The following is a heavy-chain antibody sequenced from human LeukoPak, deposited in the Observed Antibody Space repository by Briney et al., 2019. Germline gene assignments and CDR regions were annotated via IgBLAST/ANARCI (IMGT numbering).Heavy chain of an antibody. CDR2: IRFDGSSK. D-gene: IGHD1/OR15-1a*01. J-gene: IGHJ4*02. Sequence: PGGSLRLSCAASGFIFSDYGIHWVRQAPGKGLEWVAFIRFDGSSKYYTDSVKGRFPISRDNSRNTVYLQMNSLRVEDTAVYYCAKEGTASKPSDLDYWGQGTLVTVSS. CDR1: GFIFSDYG. V-gene: IGHV3-30*02. CDR3: AKEGTASKPSDLDY.